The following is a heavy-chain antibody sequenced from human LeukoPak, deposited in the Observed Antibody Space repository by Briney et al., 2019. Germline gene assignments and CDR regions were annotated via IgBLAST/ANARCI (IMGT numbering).Heavy chain of an antibody. CDR3: GKDFRDRSMPIDY. V-gene: IGHV3-11*01. Sequence: GGSLRLSCAASGFTFSDYYMSWTRQAPGKGLEWLSYISRSAISTHYADSVKGRFTTPRDNAKNSLYLQVNSLRAEDTAVYYCGKDFRDRSMPIDYWGQGTLVTVSS. D-gene: IGHD2/OR15-2a*01. CDR1: GFTFSDYY. J-gene: IGHJ4*02. CDR2: ISRSAIST.